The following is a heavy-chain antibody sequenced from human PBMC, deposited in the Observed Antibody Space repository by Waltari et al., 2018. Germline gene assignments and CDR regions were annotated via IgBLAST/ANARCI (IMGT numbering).Heavy chain of an antibody. D-gene: IGHD3-3*01. J-gene: IGHJ4*02. CDR1: GGSISNYY. Sequence: QVQLQESGPGLVKPSETLSLTCTVSGGSISNYYWSWIRQSPGKGLEWIWSIYYSGSTNYNPPRKSRVTLSVDTSKNHFSLKLSSVTAADTALYYCARQGHYDFWTGYYLFDYWGQGTLVTVSS. V-gene: IGHV4-59*08. CDR3: ARQGHYDFWTGYYLFDY. CDR2: IYYSGST.